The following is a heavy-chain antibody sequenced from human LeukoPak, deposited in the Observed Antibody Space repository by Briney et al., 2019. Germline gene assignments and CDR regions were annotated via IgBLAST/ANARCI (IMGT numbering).Heavy chain of an antibody. CDR2: IYYSGST. CDR1: GGSISSYY. J-gene: IGHJ4*02. D-gene: IGHD3-22*01. CDR3: ASYDSSGYYDY. Sequence: SETLSLTCTVSGGSISSYYWSWIRQPPGKGLEWIGYIYYSGSTNYNPSLKSRVTITVDTSKNQFSLKLSSVTAADTAVYYCASYDSSGYYDYWGQGTLVTVSS. V-gene: IGHV4-59*01.